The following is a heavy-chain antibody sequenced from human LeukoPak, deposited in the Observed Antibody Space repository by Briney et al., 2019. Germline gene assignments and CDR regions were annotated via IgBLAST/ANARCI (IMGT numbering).Heavy chain of an antibody. CDR1: GGSISSYY. V-gene: IGHV4-59*01. CDR2: IYYSEST. J-gene: IGHJ2*01. Sequence: PSETLSLTCTVSGGSISSYYWSWIRQPPGKGLEWIGYIYYSESTNYNPSLKSRVTISVDTSKNQFSLKLSSVTAADTAVYYCARVRYSSGWHWYFDLWGRGTLVTVSS. CDR3: ARVRYSSGWHWYFDL. D-gene: IGHD6-19*01.